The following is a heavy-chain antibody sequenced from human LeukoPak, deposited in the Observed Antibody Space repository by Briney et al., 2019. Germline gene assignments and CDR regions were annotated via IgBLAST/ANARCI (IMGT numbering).Heavy chain of an antibody. J-gene: IGHJ3*02. CDR1: GGSITNSY. V-gene: IGHV4-59*01. CDR3: ARHPLSTNDFDI. Sequence: SETLSLTCTVSGGSITNSYWNWIRQSPGKGLEWIGYINYSGSTNYNPSLKSRVTISVDTSKNQFSLRLSSVAAAVTAVYFCARHPLSTNDFDIWGQGTMVTVSS. CDR2: INYSGST. D-gene: IGHD1-1*01.